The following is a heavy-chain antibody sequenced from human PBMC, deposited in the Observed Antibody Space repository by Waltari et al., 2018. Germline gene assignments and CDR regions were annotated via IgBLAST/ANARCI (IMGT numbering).Heavy chain of an antibody. CDR3: ARDRIAVAGTHYYYYMDV. Sequence: QVQLVQSGAEVKKPGASVKVSCKASGYTFTGYYMHWVRQAPGQGLEWMGWINPNSGGTNYAQKFQGRVTMNRDTSISTAYMELSRLRSDDTAVYYCARDRIAVAGTHYYYYMDVWGKGTTVTVSS. CDR1: GYTFTGYY. CDR2: INPNSGGT. V-gene: IGHV1-2*02. D-gene: IGHD6-19*01. J-gene: IGHJ6*03.